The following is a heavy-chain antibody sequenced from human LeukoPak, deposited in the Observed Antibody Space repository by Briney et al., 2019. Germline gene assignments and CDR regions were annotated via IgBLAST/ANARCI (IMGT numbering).Heavy chain of an antibody. D-gene: IGHD6-19*01. V-gene: IGHV4-4*02. J-gene: IGHJ5*02. Sequence: PSGTLSLTCAVSGGSINSNNWWNWVRQPPGKGLEWIGEIYHSGSTNYNPSLKSRVTISVDTSKNQFSLKLSSVTAADTAVYYCARVSGWPSSSIDPWGQGTLVTVSS. CDR3: ARVSGWPSSSIDP. CDR1: GGSINSNNW. CDR2: IYHSGST.